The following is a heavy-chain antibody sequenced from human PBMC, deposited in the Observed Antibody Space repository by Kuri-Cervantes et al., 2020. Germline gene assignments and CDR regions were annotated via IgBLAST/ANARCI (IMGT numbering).Heavy chain of an antibody. J-gene: IGHJ3*02. D-gene: IGHD3-16*01. CDR1: GYTFTGYY. CDR2: INPNSGGT. CDR3: ARDYPGDHDAFDI. V-gene: IGHV1-2*02. Sequence: ASVKVSCKASGYTFTGYYMHWVRQAPGQGLEWMGWINPNSGGTNYAQKFQGRVTMTRDTSTSTAYMELSRLRSDDTAVYYCARDYPGDHDAFDIWGQGTMVTVSS.